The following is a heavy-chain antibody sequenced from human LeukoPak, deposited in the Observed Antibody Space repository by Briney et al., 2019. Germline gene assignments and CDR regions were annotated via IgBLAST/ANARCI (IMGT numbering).Heavy chain of an antibody. D-gene: IGHD4-17*01. CDR3: ARAFSHDYGDYAYAFDI. CDR1: GFTFSDYY. J-gene: IGHJ3*02. V-gene: IGHV3-11*04. CDR2: ISSSGSTI. Sequence: GGSLRLSCAASGFTFSDYYMSWIRQAPGKGLEWVSYISSSGSTIYYADSVKGRFTISRDNAKNSLYLQMNSLRAEDTAVYYCARAFSHDYGDYAYAFDIWGQGTMVTVSS.